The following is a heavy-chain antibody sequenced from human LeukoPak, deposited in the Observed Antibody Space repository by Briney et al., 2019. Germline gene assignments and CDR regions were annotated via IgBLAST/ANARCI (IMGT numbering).Heavy chain of an antibody. Sequence: GGSLRLSCAASGFTFSNAYMSWVRQAPGKGLEWVANIKEDGSEKYYVDFVKGRFTISRDNANNSLYLQMNSLRDEDTAVYYCAREFTPLIQFWPRSLDDRYGMDVWGQGTTVTVSS. CDR1: GFTFSNAY. CDR3: AREFTPLIQFWPRSLDDRYGMDV. J-gene: IGHJ6*02. CDR2: IKEDGSEK. V-gene: IGHV3-7*01. D-gene: IGHD5-18*01.